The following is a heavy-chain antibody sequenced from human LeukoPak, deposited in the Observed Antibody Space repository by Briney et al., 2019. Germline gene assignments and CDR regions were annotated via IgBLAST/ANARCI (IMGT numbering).Heavy chain of an antibody. V-gene: IGHV4-34*01. D-gene: IGHD4-23*01. J-gene: IGHJ5*02. Sequence: SETLSLTCAVYGGSFGAYYWNWIRQSPGKGLEWIGEINHSGSTNYNPSLKSRVTMSVDTPKNQFSLNLSSVTAADTAVYYCARGVRGYGGNLWGQGTLVTVSS. CDR2: INHSGST. CDR1: GGSFGAYY. CDR3: ARGVRGYGGNL.